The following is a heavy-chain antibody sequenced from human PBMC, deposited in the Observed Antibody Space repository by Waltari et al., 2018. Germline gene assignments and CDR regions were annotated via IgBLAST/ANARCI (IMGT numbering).Heavy chain of an antibody. CDR3: TRGGWKTTDYGMDV. V-gene: IGHV4-59*01. Sequence: QVHLQESGPGLVRPSETLSLTCTVSGGPISNYYWNWIRQPPGKGLEWIGSIYYTGSSNYRPSLKSRITLSVDMSANQFSLSLTSVTAADTAMYDCTRGGWKTTDYGMDVWGQGTTVVVSS. D-gene: IGHD1-1*01. J-gene: IGHJ6*02. CDR1: GGPISNYY. CDR2: IYYTGSS.